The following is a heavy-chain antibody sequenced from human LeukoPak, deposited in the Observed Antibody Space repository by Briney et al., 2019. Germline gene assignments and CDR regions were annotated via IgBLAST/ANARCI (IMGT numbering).Heavy chain of an antibody. J-gene: IGHJ6*03. V-gene: IGHV3-30*02. CDR2: IRYDGSNK. CDR3: AKGSFYCSSNTCPQYYYYMDV. Sequence: GGSLRLSCAASGFTFSRHDMHWVRKAPGKGLVWVAFIRYDGSNKYYADSVKGRFTISRDNSKNTLSLQMNSLRAEDTAVYYCAKGSFYCSSNTCPQYYYYMDVWGKGTTVTVSS. D-gene: IGHD2-2*01. CDR1: GFTFSRHD.